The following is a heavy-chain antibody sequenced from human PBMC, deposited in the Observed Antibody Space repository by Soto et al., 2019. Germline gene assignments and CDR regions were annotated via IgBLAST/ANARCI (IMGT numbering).Heavy chain of an antibody. V-gene: IGHV1-3*01. CDR2: INPGNGDT. J-gene: IGHJ4*02. CDR3: ARAGPGGGSDLIDY. D-gene: IGHD1-26*01. Sequence: QVQLVQSGAEVKKPGASVKVSCKASGYTFVNYAMHWVRQAPGQRLEWMGFINPGNGDTRYSQKFQGRVTIARDKSASTVYMELKSLTSEATAVHYCARAGPGGGSDLIDYWGEGTLVTVSS. CDR1: GYTFVNYA.